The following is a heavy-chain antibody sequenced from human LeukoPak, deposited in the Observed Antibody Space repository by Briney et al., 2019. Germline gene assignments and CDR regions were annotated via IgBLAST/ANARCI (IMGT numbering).Heavy chain of an antibody. CDR2: MYHSGST. D-gene: IGHD3-10*01. CDR1: GGSISSGGNY. J-gene: IGHJ4*02. CDR3: ARGLGSAGSFSFDY. V-gene: IGHV4-30-2*01. Sequence: SETLSLTCTVSGGSISSGGNYWSWIRQPPGKGLERIGYMYHSGSTYYNPSLKSRVTISVDRSKNQFSLKLSSVTAADTAVYYCARGLGSAGSFSFDYWGQGTLVTVSS.